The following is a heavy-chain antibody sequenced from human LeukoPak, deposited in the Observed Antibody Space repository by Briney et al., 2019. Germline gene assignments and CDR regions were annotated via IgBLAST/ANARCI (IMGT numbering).Heavy chain of an antibody. Sequence: ASVEVSCKASGYTFTSYDINWVRQATGQGLEWMGWMNPNSGNTGYAQKFQGRATMTRNTSISTAYMELSSLRSEDTAVYYCARAVYSSSPELFDYWGQGTLVTVSS. CDR1: GYTFTSYD. CDR2: MNPNSGNT. D-gene: IGHD6-6*01. CDR3: ARAVYSSSPELFDY. J-gene: IGHJ4*02. V-gene: IGHV1-8*01.